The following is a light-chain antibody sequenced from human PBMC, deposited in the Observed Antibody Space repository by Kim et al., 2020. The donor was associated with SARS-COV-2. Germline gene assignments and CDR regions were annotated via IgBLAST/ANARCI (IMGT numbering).Light chain of an antibody. V-gene: IGLV1-44*01. CDR3: AAWDDSLNGYV. CDR2: SNN. J-gene: IGLJ1*01. CDR1: SSNIGSNT. Sequence: ELTQPPSASGTHGQRVTISCSGSSSNIGSNTVNWYQQLPGTAPKLLIYSNNQRPSGVPDRFSGSKSGTSASLAISGLQSEDEADYYCAAWDDSLNGYVFGTGTKVTVL.